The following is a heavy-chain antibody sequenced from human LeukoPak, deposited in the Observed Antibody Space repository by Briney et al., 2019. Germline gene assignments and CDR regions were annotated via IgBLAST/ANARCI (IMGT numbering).Heavy chain of an antibody. V-gene: IGHV6-1*01. J-gene: IGHJ4*02. D-gene: IGHD2/OR15-2a*01. CDR2: TYYRSNWNS. CDR3: ARDLHFALDY. Sequence: SQTLSLTCAISGDSVSSTGSAWNWIRQSPSRSLEWLGRTYYRSNWNSDYAVSVKSRITISPDTSKNQFSLQLSSVTPEDTALYFCARDLHFALDYWGQGTLVTVAS. CDR1: GDSVSSTGSA.